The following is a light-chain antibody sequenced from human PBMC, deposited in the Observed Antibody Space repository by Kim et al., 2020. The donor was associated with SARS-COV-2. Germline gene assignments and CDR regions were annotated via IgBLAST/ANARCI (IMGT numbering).Light chain of an antibody. CDR3: AAWDDNLDGPV. Sequence: GPGVTTSCSGRNSNVGSNTVNWHQQFPGGAPRLRIHSNNPRPSGVPDRFSGSKFGTSAALAISGLQSEDEADYYCAAWDDNLDGPVFGGGTQLTVL. CDR1: NSNVGSNT. V-gene: IGLV1-44*01. J-gene: IGLJ3*02. CDR2: SNN.